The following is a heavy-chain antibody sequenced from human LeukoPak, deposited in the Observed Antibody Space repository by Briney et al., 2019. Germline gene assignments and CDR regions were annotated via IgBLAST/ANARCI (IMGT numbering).Heavy chain of an antibody. CDR2: IYPGDSDT. D-gene: IGHD6-13*01. Sequence: GESLKISCKGSGYSFTSYWMGWVRQMPGKGLEWMGIIYPGDSDTRYSPSFQGQVTISADKSISTAYLQWSSLKASDTAMYYCARSRVGGIAAAGTDYYYMDVWGKGTTVTVSS. CDR1: GYSFTSYW. J-gene: IGHJ6*03. CDR3: ARSRVGGIAAAGTDYYYMDV. V-gene: IGHV5-51*01.